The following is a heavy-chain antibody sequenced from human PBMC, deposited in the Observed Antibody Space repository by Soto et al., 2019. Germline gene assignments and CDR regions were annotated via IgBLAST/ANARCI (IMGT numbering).Heavy chain of an antibody. J-gene: IGHJ4*02. CDR1: GINFNNAW. CDR2: INSRTDGGTT. V-gene: IGHV3-15*01. D-gene: IGHD6-19*01. CDR3: VTEGAVAGNFDH. Sequence: EVQLVESGGGLVKPGGSLRLSCAASGINFNNAWMSWVRQAPGKGLEWVGRINSRTDGGTTDYAAPVKGRFTISRDDSKNTLFLQMNSLRTEDTAVYYCVTEGAVAGNFDHWGQGTLVTVSS.